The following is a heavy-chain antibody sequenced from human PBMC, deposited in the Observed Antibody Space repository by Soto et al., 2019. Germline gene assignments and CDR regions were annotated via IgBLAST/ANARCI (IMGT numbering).Heavy chain of an antibody. V-gene: IGHV1-18*01. CDR3: ARARGYCISTSCPNWFDP. CDR2: ISAYNGNT. J-gene: IGHJ5*02. CDR1: GYTFTSYG. D-gene: IGHD2-2*01. Sequence: QVQLVQSGAEVKKPGASVKVSCKASGYTFTSYGISWVRQAPGQGLEWLGWISAYNGNTNYAQKLQGRVTMTTDTSTSTAYMELRSLRSDDTAVYYCARARGYCISTSCPNWFDPWGQGTLVTVSS.